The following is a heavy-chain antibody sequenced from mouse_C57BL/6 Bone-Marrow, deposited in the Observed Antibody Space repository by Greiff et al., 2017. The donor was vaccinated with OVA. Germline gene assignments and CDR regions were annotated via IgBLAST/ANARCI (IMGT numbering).Heavy chain of an antibody. V-gene: IGHV3-8*01. CDR1: GYSITSDY. CDR2: ISYSGST. Sequence: EVMLVESGPGLAKPSQTLSLTCSVTGYSITSDYWNWIRKFPGHKLEYMGYISYSGSTSYNPSLKSRISITRDTSNNQYYLQLNSVTTEDTATYYCARRDGNQSPYWYCDVWGTGTTVTVSS. D-gene: IGHD2-1*01. CDR3: ARRDGNQSPYWYCDV. J-gene: IGHJ1*03.